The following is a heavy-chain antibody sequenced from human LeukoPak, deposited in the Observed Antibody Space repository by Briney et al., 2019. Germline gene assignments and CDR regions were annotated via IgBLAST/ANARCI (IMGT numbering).Heavy chain of an antibody. CDR3: ARHIAAAAHTSLDY. Sequence: GESLKISCKGSGYRFTSYWISWVRQMPGKGLEWMGRIDPSDSYTNYSPSFQGHVTISADKSISTAYLQWSRLKASDTAMYYCARHIAAAAHTSLDYWGQGTLVTVSS. CDR2: IDPSDSYT. CDR1: GYRFTSYW. D-gene: IGHD6-13*01. J-gene: IGHJ4*02. V-gene: IGHV5-10-1*01.